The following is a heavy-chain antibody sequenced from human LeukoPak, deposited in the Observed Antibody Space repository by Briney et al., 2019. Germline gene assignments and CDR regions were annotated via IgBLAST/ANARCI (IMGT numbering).Heavy chain of an antibody. CDR2: IIPILGIA. CDR1: GGTFSSYA. Sequence: ASVKVSCKPSGGTFSSYAISWVRPAPGQGLEWMGRIIPILGIANYAQKFQGRVTITADKSTSTAYMELSSLRSEDTAVYYCARGGGSYVFFDYWGQGTLVTVSS. V-gene: IGHV1-69*04. CDR3: ARGGGSYVFFDY. D-gene: IGHD1-26*01. J-gene: IGHJ4*02.